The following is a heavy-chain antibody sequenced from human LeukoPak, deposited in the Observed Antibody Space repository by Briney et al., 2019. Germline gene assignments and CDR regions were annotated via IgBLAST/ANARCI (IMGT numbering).Heavy chain of an antibody. D-gene: IGHD6-13*01. Sequence: LPGGSLRLSCAGSGVIFNNYAMQWVRQAPGKGLEWVSGVSWNSGNIGYAESVKGRFTISRDNAKNSLYLQMNSLRAEDTALYYCTKSPRWAAAPDYWGRGTLVTVSS. CDR2: VSWNSGNI. J-gene: IGHJ4*02. CDR3: TKSPRWAAAPDY. V-gene: IGHV3-9*01. CDR1: GVIFNNYA.